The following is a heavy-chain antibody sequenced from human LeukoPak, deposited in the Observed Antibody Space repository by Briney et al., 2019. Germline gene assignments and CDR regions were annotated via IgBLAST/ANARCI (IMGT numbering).Heavy chain of an antibody. CDR3: ARGGYYGSGRYYFDS. D-gene: IGHD3-3*01. Sequence: GGSLRLSCAASGFTFSSYWMHWVRQAPGKGLVWVSRINHDGSSTNYADSVKGRFTISRDNAKNTVYLQMNSLRAEDTAVYYCARGGYYGSGRYYFDSWGQGTLVTVSS. CDR2: INHDGSST. J-gene: IGHJ4*02. CDR1: GFTFSSYW. V-gene: IGHV3-74*01.